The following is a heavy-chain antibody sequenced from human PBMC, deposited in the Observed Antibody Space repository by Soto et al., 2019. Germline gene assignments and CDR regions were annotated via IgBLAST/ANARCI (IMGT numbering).Heavy chain of an antibody. D-gene: IGHD3-3*01. Sequence: ETLSLTCTVSGDSINSYYWSWIRQPAGKGLEWIGRIYTSGSTNYNPSLKSRVTMSVDTSKNQFSLKLNSVTAADTAVYYCARELMTYYDFWSGSNPAGMDVWGQGTTVTVPS. CDR1: GDSINSYY. CDR3: ARELMTYYDFWSGSNPAGMDV. CDR2: IYTSGST. J-gene: IGHJ6*02. V-gene: IGHV4-4*07.